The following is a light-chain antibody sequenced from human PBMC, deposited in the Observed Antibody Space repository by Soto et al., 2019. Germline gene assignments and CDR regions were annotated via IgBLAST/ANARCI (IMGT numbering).Light chain of an antibody. CDR1: RGISSY. J-gene: IGKJ1*01. V-gene: IGKV1-9*01. Sequence: GDRVTITCRASRGISSYLAWYQQKPGKAPKLLIYAASSLQSGVPSRFSGSGSGTEFTLTISSLQPDDFATYYCQQYNSYSVTFGQGTKVDIK. CDR3: QQYNSYSVT. CDR2: AAS.